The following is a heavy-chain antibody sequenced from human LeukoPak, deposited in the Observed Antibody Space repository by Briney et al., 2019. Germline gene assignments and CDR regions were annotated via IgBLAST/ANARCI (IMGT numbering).Heavy chain of an antibody. CDR2: IKQDGSEK. CDR3: ARVRPYYDFWSGYYTDPYFDL. CDR1: GFTFSSYW. D-gene: IGHD3-3*01. Sequence: TGGPLRLSCAASGFTFSSYWMSWVRQAPGKGLEWVANIKQDGSEKYYVDSVKDRFTISRDNAKNSLYLQMNSLRAEDTAVYYCARVRPYYDFWSGYYTDPYFDLWGRGTLVTVSS. V-gene: IGHV3-7*03. J-gene: IGHJ2*01.